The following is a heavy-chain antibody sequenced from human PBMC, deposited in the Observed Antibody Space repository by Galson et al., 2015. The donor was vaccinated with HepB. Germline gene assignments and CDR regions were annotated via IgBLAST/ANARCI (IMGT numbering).Heavy chain of an antibody. Sequence: SLRLSCAASGFTFSSYSMNWVRQAPGKGLEWVSYISSSSSTIYYADSVKGRFTISRDNAKNSLYLQMNSLRAEDTAVYYCARDHGGVWEHEDYWGQGTLVTVSS. J-gene: IGHJ4*02. D-gene: IGHD1-26*01. CDR2: ISSSSSTI. V-gene: IGHV3-48*04. CDR1: GFTFSSYS. CDR3: ARDHGGVWEHEDY.